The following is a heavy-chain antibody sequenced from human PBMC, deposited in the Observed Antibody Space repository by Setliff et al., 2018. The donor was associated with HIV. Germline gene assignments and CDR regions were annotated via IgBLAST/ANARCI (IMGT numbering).Heavy chain of an antibody. J-gene: IGHJ4*02. Sequence: ASVKVSCKISGYTLAELSIHWVRQAPGKGLEWMGGFDPKDGETIYAQKLQGRVSMTEDTSTDIAYMDLSSLRSEDTAVYYCATLSSSWTGYFDSWGQGTLVTVPQ. D-gene: IGHD6-13*01. CDR1: GYTLAELS. CDR2: FDPKDGET. V-gene: IGHV1-24*01. CDR3: ATLSSSWTGYFDS.